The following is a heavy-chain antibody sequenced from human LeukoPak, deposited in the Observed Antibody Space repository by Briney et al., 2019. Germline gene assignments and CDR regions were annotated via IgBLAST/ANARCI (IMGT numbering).Heavy chain of an antibody. Sequence: GGSLRLSCAASGFTFSSYSMNWVRQAPGKGLEWLSYITSSSSTIFYADSVKGRFTISRDNAKNSLYLQMNSLRAEDTAVYYCAKDYVGFFPDYDFWSGFWGQGTLVTVSS. D-gene: IGHD3-3*01. CDR1: GFTFSSYS. CDR2: ITSSSSTI. CDR3: AKDYVGFFPDYDFWSGF. V-gene: IGHV3-48*04. J-gene: IGHJ1*01.